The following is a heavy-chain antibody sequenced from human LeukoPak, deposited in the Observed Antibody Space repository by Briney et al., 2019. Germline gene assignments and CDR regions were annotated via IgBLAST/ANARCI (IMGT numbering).Heavy chain of an antibody. CDR3: ASSAGNYYDSYYRLDH. J-gene: IGHJ4*02. V-gene: IGHV1-69*05. Sequence: SVKVSCKASVGTFSSYAIRCVRQAPGQGLEWMGGIIPIFGTANYAQKFQGRVTITTDESTSTAYMELSSLRYEDTAVYYCASSAGNYYDSYYRLDHWGQGTLVTVSS. CDR1: VGTFSSYA. CDR2: IIPIFGTA. D-gene: IGHD3-22*01.